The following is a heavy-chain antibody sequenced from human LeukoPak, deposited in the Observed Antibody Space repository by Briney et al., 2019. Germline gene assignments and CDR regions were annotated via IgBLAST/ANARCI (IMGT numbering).Heavy chain of an antibody. J-gene: IGHJ1*01. D-gene: IGHD4-23*01. CDR2: IIPIFGTA. V-gene: IGHV1-69*05. CDR1: GGTFSSYA. Sequence: SVKVSCKASGGTFSSYAISWVRQAPGQGLEWMGGIIPIFGTANYAQKLQGRVTMTTDTSTSTAYMELRSLRSDDTAVYYCAREDYGGKDFQHWGQGTLVTVSS. CDR3: AREDYGGKDFQH.